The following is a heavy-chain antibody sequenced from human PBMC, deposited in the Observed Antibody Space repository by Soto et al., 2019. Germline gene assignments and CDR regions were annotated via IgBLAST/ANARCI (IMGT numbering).Heavy chain of an antibody. CDR2: TYYRSKWYN. CDR3: ARDRERVHL. V-gene: IGHV6-1*01. Sequence: XLSLTAAITGDXVSSNNAAWNWSRQSPSRGLEWLGRTYYRSKWYNEYSVSVKSQIIINQGTYKNQFSLQLSSLTHEDTAIYYYARDRERVHLWGQGTTAPVS. CDR1: GDXVSSNNAA. J-gene: IGHJ6*02. D-gene: IGHD1-26*01.